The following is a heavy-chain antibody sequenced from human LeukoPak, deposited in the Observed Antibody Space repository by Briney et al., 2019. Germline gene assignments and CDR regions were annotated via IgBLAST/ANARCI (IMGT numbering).Heavy chain of an antibody. V-gene: IGHV4-59*01. J-gene: IGHJ4*02. CDR1: GGSIRSYY. Sequence: SETLSLTCTVSGGSIRSYYWSWIRQPPGKGLEWIGYTYFSGSTSYNPSLKSRVTISVDRSKNQFSLKLSSVAAADTAVDYCARSYDTNFDYWGQGTLVTVSS. CDR3: ARSYDTNFDY. D-gene: IGHD3-3*01. CDR2: TYFSGST.